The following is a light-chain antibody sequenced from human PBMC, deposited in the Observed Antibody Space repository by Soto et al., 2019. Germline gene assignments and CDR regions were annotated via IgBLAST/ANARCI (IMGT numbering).Light chain of an antibody. J-gene: IGKJ4*01. CDR3: QQYYSYPLT. V-gene: IGKV1-8*01. CDR1: ERIYSY. Sequence: AIRMTQSPSSLSASTGDRVTIICRASERIYSYLAWYQQKQGKAPKLLIYATSTLQSGVPSRFSGGGSGTDFTRTISYLQSEDFATYYCQQYYSYPLTFGGGTKVEIK. CDR2: ATS.